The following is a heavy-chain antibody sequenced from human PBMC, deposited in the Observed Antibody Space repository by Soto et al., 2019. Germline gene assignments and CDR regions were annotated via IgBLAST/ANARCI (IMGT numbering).Heavy chain of an antibody. D-gene: IGHD1-1*01. J-gene: IGHJ3*02. CDR2: IIPIFGTA. V-gene: IGHV1-69*13. CDR1: GGTFSSYA. Sequence: SVKVSCKASGGTFSSYAISWVRQAPGQGLEWMGGIIPIFGTANYAQKFQGRVTITADESTSTAYMELSSLRSEDTAVYYCARCVRDNWNNDAFDICGQGTMVTV. CDR3: ARCVRDNWNNDAFDI.